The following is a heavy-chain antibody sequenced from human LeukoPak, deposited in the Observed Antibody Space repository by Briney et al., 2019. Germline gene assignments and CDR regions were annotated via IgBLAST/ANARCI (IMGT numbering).Heavy chain of an antibody. CDR1: GFTFSSYW. Sequence: GGSLRLSCAASGFTFSSYWMSWVRQAPGKGLEWVANIKQDGSEKYYVDSVKGRFTISRDNAKNSLYLQMNSLRAEDTAVYYCARGPPHYYDSSGYWSYWGQGTLVTVSS. D-gene: IGHD3-22*01. V-gene: IGHV3-7*04. CDR3: ARGPPHYYDSSGYWSY. J-gene: IGHJ4*02. CDR2: IKQDGSEK.